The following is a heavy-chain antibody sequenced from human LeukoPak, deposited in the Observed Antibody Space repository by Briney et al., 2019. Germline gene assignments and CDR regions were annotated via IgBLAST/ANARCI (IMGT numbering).Heavy chain of an antibody. CDR1: GFIFSNYA. CDR3: TSLYYCSGGSCAFDY. V-gene: IGHV3-49*04. D-gene: IGHD2-15*01. J-gene: IGHJ4*02. Sequence: GGSLRLSCAASGFIFSNYAMNWVRQAPGKGLEWVGFIRSKVYGGTTENAASVKGRFTISRDDSKRIAYLQMNSLKTEDTAVYYCTSLYYCSGGSCAFDYWGQGTLVTVSS. CDR2: IRSKVYGGTT.